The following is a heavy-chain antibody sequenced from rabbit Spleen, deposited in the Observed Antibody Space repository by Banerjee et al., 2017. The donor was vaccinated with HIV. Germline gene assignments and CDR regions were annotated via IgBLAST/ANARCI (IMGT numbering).Heavy chain of an antibody. CDR1: GFSFSSGYD. V-gene: IGHV1S40*01. J-gene: IGHJ6*01. Sequence: QSLEESGGGLVKPGASLTLTCKASGFSFSSGYDMCWVRQAPGKGLEWIACIYAGSSGFTYSATWAKGRFTCSKTSSTTVTLQMTSLTVADTATYFCARDTGSSFSSYGMDLWGQGPWSPS. CDR2: IYAGSSGFT. D-gene: IGHD8-1*01. CDR3: ARDTGSSFSSYGMDL.